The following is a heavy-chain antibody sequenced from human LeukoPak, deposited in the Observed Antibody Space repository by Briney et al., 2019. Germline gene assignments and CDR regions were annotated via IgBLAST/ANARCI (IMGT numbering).Heavy chain of an antibody. D-gene: IGHD3-16*01. CDR2: INRSGST. CDR1: GGSFSGYY. V-gene: IGHV4-34*01. CDR3: ASITFGGVLDY. Sequence: SETLSLTCGVYGGSFSGYYWSWIRQPPGKGLEWIGEINRSGSTNYNPSLKSRVTLSVDTSKKQFSLNLNSVTAADTAVYYCASITFGGVLDYWGQGTLVTVSS. J-gene: IGHJ4*02.